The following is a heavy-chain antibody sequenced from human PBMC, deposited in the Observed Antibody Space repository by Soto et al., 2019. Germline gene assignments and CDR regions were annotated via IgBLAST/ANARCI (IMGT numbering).Heavy chain of an antibody. V-gene: IGHV3-48*01. D-gene: IGHD1-1*01. CDR2: IWAGGSTI. J-gene: IGHJ6*04. CDR1: GFTFSDYS. Sequence: EVQLVESGGGLVQPGGSLRLSCAASGFTFSDYSMNWVRQAPGKGLEWVAHIWAGGSTIYTADSVKGRFTISRDNAKNSLSLQMKRLRAEDTAVYYCARDGKRGYEMDVWGKGTTVIVSS. CDR3: ARDGKRGYEMDV.